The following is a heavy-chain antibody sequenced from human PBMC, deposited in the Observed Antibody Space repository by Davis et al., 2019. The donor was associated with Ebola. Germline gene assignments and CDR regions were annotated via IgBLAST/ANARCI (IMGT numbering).Heavy chain of an antibody. Sequence: PGGSLRLSCAVSGFSFSNYGMNWVRQAPGKGLEWVAAFSGSDGVPYYADSVKGRFTISRDNSKNTLYLQMNSLRDEDTAIYYCTTDPEDWLDFDYWGQGTLVTVSS. CDR1: GFSFSNYG. D-gene: IGHD3/OR15-3a*01. V-gene: IGHV3-23*01. J-gene: IGHJ4*02. CDR3: TTDPEDWLDFDY. CDR2: FSGSDGVP.